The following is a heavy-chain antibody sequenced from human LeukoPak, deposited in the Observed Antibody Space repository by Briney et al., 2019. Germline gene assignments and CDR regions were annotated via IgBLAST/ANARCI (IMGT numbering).Heavy chain of an antibody. CDR2: INPNSGGT. J-gene: IGHJ6*03. V-gene: IGHV1-2*02. Sequence: ASVKVSCKASGYTFTGYYMHWVRQAPGRGLEWMGWINPNSGGTNYAQKFQGRVTMTRDTSISTAYMELSRLRSDDTAVYYCARATVIYYYYYYMDVWGKGTTVTVSS. CDR1: GYTFTGYY. D-gene: IGHD4-17*01. CDR3: ARATVIYYYYYYMDV.